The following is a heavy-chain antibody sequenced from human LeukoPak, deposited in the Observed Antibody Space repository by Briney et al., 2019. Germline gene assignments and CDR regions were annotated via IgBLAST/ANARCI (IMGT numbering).Heavy chain of an antibody. Sequence: GESLKISCKGSGYSFTGYWIAWVRQMPGKGLEWVGIIYPGDSETRYSPSFQGQVTTSVDKSISTAYLQWTSLKATDSAIYYCARVPAGLTYGHFDYWGQGTLVTVSS. CDR1: GYSFTGYW. D-gene: IGHD2/OR15-2a*01. CDR2: IYPGDSET. V-gene: IGHV5-51*01. J-gene: IGHJ4*02. CDR3: ARVPAGLTYGHFDY.